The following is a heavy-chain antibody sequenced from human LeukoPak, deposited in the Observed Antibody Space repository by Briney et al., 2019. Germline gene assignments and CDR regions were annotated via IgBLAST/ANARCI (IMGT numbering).Heavy chain of an antibody. CDR3: ARAYGSGSYITY. CDR1: GGSFSGYY. J-gene: IGHJ4*02. CDR2: INHSGST. V-gene: IGHV4-34*01. Sequence: SETLSLTCAVYGGSFSGYYWSWIRQPPGKGLERIGEINHSGSTNYNPSLKSRVTISVDTSKNQFSLKLSSVTAADTAVYYCARAYGSGSYITYWGQGTLVTVSS. D-gene: IGHD3-10*01.